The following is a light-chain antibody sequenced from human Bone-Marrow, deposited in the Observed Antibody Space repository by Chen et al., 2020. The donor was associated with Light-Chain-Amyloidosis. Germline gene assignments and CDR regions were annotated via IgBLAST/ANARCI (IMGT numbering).Light chain of an antibody. CDR2: DDS. V-gene: IGLV3-21*02. Sequence: SYVLTQPSSVSVAPGQTATIACGGNNIGSTSVHWYQQTPGQAPLLVVYDDSDRPSGIPERLSGSNSGNTATLTISRVEAGDEADYYCQVWDRSSDRPLFGVGTKLTVL. CDR1: NIGSTS. CDR3: QVWDRSSDRPL. J-gene: IGLJ3*02.